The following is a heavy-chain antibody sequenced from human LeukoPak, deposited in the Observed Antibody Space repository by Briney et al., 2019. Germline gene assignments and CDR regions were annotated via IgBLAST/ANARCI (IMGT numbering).Heavy chain of an antibody. V-gene: IGHV3-23*01. CDR1: GFTFSNYA. CDR3: AKVPNDYYDSSDYRYWYFDL. D-gene: IGHD3-22*01. J-gene: IGHJ2*01. CDR2: TSESGDRT. Sequence: PGGSLRLSCEASGFTFSNYAMSWVRRAPGKGLEWVSITSESGDRTYYADSVKGRFTISRDNSENTLYVQMNSLRAEDTAVYYCAKVPNDYYDSSDYRYWYFDLWGRGTLVTVSS.